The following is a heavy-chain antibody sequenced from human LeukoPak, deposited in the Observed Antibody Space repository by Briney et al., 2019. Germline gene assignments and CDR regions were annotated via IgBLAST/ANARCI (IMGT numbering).Heavy chain of an antibody. D-gene: IGHD6-19*01. CDR3: ARGAVAANYFDY. J-gene: IGHJ4*02. V-gene: IGHV1-2*02. Sequence: MGWINPNSGGTNYAQKFQGRVTMTRDTSISTAYMELSRLRSGDTAVYYCARGAVAANYFDYWGQGTLVTVSS. CDR2: INPNSGGT.